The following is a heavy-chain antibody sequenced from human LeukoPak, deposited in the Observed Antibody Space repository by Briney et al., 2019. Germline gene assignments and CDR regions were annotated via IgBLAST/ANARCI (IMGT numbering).Heavy chain of an antibody. J-gene: IGHJ4*02. D-gene: IGHD3-3*01. CDR1: GFTFSGYG. CDR3: VKAPAGFGDY. CDR2: IRYDGGNI. V-gene: IGHV3-30*02. Sequence: PGGSLRLSCAASGFTFSGYGMHWVRQAPGKGLEWVAFIRYDGGNIHYADSVKGRFTISRDNSKNTLSLEMNSLSAEDTAVCYCVKAPAGFGDYWGQGTLVTVSS.